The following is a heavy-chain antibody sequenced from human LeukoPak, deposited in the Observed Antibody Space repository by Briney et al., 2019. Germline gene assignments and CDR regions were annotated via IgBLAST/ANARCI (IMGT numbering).Heavy chain of an antibody. V-gene: IGHV4-61*01. CDR3: TRTNYGDYNWFDP. Sequence: SETLSLTCTVSGGSVSSGSYYWSSIRQPPGQGLQWIGYIYYSGSTKYNPSLKSRVTMSVDTSKNQFSLKVTSVTAADTAVYYCTRTNYGDYNWFDPWGQGTLVTVSS. CDR2: IYYSGST. D-gene: IGHD4-17*01. J-gene: IGHJ5*02. CDR1: GGSVSSGSYY.